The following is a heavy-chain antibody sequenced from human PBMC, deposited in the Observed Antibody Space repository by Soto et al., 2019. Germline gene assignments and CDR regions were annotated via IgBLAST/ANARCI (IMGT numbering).Heavy chain of an antibody. D-gene: IGHD4-17*01. CDR3: ARDRDYGGNSVYFDY. CDR1: GYTFSNYG. J-gene: IGHJ4*02. CDR2: ISGYNGNT. Sequence: QVQLVQSGAEVKKPGASVKVSCKASGYTFSNYGISWVRQAPGQGLEWMGWISGYNGNTNYAQNFQGRVTITADESTSTAYMELSSLRSEDTAVYYCARDRDYGGNSVYFDYWGQGTLVTVSS. V-gene: IGHV1-18*01.